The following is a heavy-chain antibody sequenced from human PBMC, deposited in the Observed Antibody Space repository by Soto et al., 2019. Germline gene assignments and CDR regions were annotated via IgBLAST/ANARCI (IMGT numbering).Heavy chain of an antibody. V-gene: IGHV4-59*08. D-gene: IGHD6-13*01. CDR3: ARRGLHYSSSWYRAAAFDI. J-gene: IGHJ3*02. Sequence: SETLSLTCTVSGGSISSYYWSWIRQPPGKGLEWIGYIYYSGSTNYNPSLKSRVTISVDTSKNQFSLKLSSVTAADTAVYYCARRGLHYSSSWYRAAAFDIWGQGTMVTVSS. CDR1: GGSISSYY. CDR2: IYYSGST.